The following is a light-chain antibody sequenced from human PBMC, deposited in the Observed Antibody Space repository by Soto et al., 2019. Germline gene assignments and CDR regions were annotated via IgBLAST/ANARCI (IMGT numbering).Light chain of an antibody. J-gene: IGKJ1*01. CDR3: QQYGTSPRT. V-gene: IGKV3-20*01. Sequence: EIVLTQSPGTLSLSPGERATLSCRASQSVNNDHLAWYQQKPGQAPRFLMYGASRMATGIPDRFSGSGSGTDFTLTISRLEPEDFSVYYCQQYGTSPRTFGQGTKVEIK. CDR2: GAS. CDR1: QSVNNDH.